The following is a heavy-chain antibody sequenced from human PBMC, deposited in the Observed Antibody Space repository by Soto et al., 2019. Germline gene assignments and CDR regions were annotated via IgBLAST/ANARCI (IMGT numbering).Heavy chain of an antibody. Sequence: QVQLVQSGTEVKKPGASVKVSCKTSGYTFTNHGITWVRQSPGQGLEWMGWINPYNANTNYAQKLQGRGTMTTDTSTTTAYMALRSLTSDDTAVYYCARDRVAGIWGDAFDIWGQGTVVTVSS. CDR1: GYTFTNHG. CDR3: ARDRVAGIWGDAFDI. V-gene: IGHV1-18*04. J-gene: IGHJ3*02. D-gene: IGHD3-16*01. CDR2: INPYNANT.